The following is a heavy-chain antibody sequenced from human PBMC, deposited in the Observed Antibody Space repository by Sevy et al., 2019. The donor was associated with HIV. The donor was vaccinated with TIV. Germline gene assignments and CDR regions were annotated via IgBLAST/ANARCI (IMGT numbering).Heavy chain of an antibody. J-gene: IGHJ4*02. CDR2: INSDGSST. CDR1: GFTFSSYW. CDR3: ARSLGYCSGGSCYPQYYFDY. Sequence: GGSLRLSCAASGFTFSSYWMHWVRQAPGKGLVWVSRINSDGSSTSYADSVKGRFTISRDNAKNTLYLQMNSRRAEDTAVYYCARSLGYCSGGSCYPQYYFDYWGQGTLVTVSS. D-gene: IGHD2-15*01. V-gene: IGHV3-74*01.